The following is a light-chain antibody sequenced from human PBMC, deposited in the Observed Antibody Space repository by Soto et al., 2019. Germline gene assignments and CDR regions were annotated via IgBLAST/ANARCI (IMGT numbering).Light chain of an antibody. J-gene: IGLJ3*02. V-gene: IGLV1-44*01. Sequence: QAVVTQPPSASGTPGQRVTISCSGSSSNIGSRSVNWYQQLPGTAPKLLILNNSQRPSGVPDRFSGSKSGTSASLAISGLQSEDEADYYCAAWDDSLSCPVFGGGTKLTVL. CDR1: SSNIGSRS. CDR2: NNS. CDR3: AAWDDSLSCPV.